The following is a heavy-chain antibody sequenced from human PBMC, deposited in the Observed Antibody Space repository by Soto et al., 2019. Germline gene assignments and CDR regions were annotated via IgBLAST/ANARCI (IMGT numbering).Heavy chain of an antibody. J-gene: IGHJ4*02. CDR3: ATSRLNTMGRGVRGHYFDY. D-gene: IGHD3-10*01. V-gene: IGHV1-69*01. CDR2: IIPIFGTA. Sequence: QVQLVQSGAEVKKPGSSVKVSCKASGGTFSSYAISWVRRAPGQGLEWMGGIIPIFGTANYAQKFQGRVTITADESTSTAYMELSSLRSEDTAVYYCATSRLNTMGRGVRGHYFDYWGQGTLVTVSS. CDR1: GGTFSSYA.